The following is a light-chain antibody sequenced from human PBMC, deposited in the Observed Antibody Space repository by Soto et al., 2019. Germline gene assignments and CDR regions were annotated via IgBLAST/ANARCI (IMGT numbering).Light chain of an antibody. CDR3: CSYTDNTTPV. CDR2: NND. J-gene: IGLJ3*02. V-gene: IGLV1-44*01. CDR1: TSDIGSNT. Sequence: QSVLTQPPSASGTPGQKVTISCSGATSDIGSNTIHWYRHLPGSGPTLVVFNNDQRPSGVPDRISGSKSGTSASLAISGLQSEDEADYYCCSYTDNTTPVFGGGTKVTVL.